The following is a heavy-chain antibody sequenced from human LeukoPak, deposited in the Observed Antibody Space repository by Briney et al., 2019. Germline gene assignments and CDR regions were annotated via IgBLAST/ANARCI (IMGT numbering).Heavy chain of an antibody. V-gene: IGHV4-61*02. J-gene: IGHJ5*02. CDR2: IYTSGST. Sequence: SETLSLTCTVSGGSISSGSYYWSWIRQPAGKGLEWIGRIYTSGSTNYNPSLKSRVTISVDTSKNQFSLKLSSVTAADTAVYYCARLITGHNWFDPWGQGTPVTVSS. D-gene: IGHD3-16*01. CDR3: ARLITGHNWFDP. CDR1: GGSISSGSYY.